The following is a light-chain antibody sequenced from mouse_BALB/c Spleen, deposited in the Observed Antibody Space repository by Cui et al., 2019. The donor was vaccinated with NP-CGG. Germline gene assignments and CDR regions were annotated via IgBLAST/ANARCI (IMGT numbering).Light chain of an antibody. CDR3: ALWYSNHWV. J-gene: IGLJ1*01. CDR2: GTN. V-gene: IGLV1*01. Sequence: AVVTQESELTTSPGETVKLTCRSSTGAVTTSNYANWVQEKPDHLFTGLIGGTNNRAPGVPARFSGSLIGDKAALTITGAQTEDEAIYFCALWYSNHWVFGGGTKLTVL. CDR1: TGAVTTSNY.